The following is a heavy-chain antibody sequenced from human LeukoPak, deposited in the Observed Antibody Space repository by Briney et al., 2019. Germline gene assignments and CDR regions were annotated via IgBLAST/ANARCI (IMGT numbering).Heavy chain of an antibody. D-gene: IGHD2/OR15-2a*01. J-gene: IGHJ6*03. CDR2: IYYSGST. Sequence: SETLSLTCTVSGGSINSSYWNWIRQPPGKGLEWIGFIYYSGSTSYNPSLKSRVTISLDTSKNQFSLKLSSVTAADTAVYYCARDISSLGYYYYMDVWGKGTTVTVSS. CDR3: ARDISSLGYYYYMDV. CDR1: GGSINSSY. V-gene: IGHV4-59*01.